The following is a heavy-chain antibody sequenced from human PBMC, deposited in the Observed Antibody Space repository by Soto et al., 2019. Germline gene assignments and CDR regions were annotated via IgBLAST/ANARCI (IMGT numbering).Heavy chain of an antibody. V-gene: IGHV1-8*01. CDR2: LNPRNGQT. J-gene: IGHJ4*02. D-gene: IGHD5-18*01. Sequence: QVQLVQSGAEVKKPGASVKVSCQTSGFNFSTYYFNWVRQAAGQGPEWMGWLNPRNGQTGYVQKFRGRVTMTRATSIATVYLELSRRTSEDTAIYFCARETDTSMVDYWGQGTLVTVSS. CDR3: ARETDTSMVDY. CDR1: GFNFSTYY.